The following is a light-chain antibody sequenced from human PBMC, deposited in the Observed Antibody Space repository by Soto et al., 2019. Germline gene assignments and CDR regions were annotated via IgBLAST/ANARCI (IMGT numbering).Light chain of an antibody. CDR3: CSYRSGTSPYYV. CDR1: SSDIGGYKD. V-gene: IGLV2-14*03. CDR2: EVS. J-gene: IGLJ1*01. Sequence: QSALTQPASVSGSPGQSITISCTGTSSDIGGYKDVSWYQQHPGKAPQVLIFEVSYRPYGISNRFSGSKSGNVASLTISGLQAEDEADYYFCSYRSGTSPYYVFGTVTKLTVL.